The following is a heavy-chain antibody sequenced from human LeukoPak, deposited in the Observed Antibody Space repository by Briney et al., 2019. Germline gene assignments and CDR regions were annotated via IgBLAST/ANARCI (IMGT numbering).Heavy chain of an antibody. Sequence: PGGSLRLSCAASGFTFSSYEMNWVRQAPGKGLEWVSYISSSGSTIYYADSVKGRFTISRDNAKNSLYLQMISLRDEDTAVYYCARSWASNYGDYWGQGTLVTVSS. CDR2: ISSSGSTI. V-gene: IGHV3-48*03. D-gene: IGHD4-11*01. CDR1: GFTFSSYE. CDR3: ARSWASNYGDY. J-gene: IGHJ4*02.